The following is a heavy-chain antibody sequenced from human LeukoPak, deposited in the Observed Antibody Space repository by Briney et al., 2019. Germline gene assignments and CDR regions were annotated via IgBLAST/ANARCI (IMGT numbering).Heavy chain of an antibody. V-gene: IGHV4-39*07. CDR1: GGSISSSSYY. D-gene: IGHD2-15*01. CDR3: ARSVEGYCSGTSCYYYYYYMDV. CDR2: IYYSGST. Sequence: SETLSLTCTVSGGSISSSSYYWGWIRQPPGKGLEWIGSIYYSGSTYYNPSLKSRVTISVDTSKNQFSLKLSSVTAADTAVYYCARSVEGYCSGTSCYYYYYYMDVWGKGTTVTVSS. J-gene: IGHJ6*03.